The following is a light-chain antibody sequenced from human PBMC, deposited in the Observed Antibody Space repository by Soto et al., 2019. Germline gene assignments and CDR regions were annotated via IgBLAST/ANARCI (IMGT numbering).Light chain of an antibody. Sequence: DIQMTQSPSSLSASVGDRVTITCQASQDISHYLNWYQQKPGKAPKLLVYDASNLEAGVTSRFSGSESGTDFSLTISSLQPEDIETYYCQQFDDLPITFGQGTRLEIK. CDR3: QQFDDLPIT. CDR2: DAS. J-gene: IGKJ5*01. V-gene: IGKV1-33*01. CDR1: QDISHY.